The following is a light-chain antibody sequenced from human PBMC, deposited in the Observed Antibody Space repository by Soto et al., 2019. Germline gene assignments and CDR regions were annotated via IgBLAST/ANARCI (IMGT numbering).Light chain of an antibody. J-gene: IGKJ4*01. Sequence: AIRMTQSPSSFSASTGDRVTITCRASQGISSYLAWYQQKPGKAPKLLIYAASSLQSVLPSRFSGSGSGTDFTLTISCLQSEDFATYCCQQYYSYPLPFGGGTKVEIK. CDR3: QQYYSYPLP. CDR2: AAS. CDR1: QGISSY. V-gene: IGKV1-8*01.